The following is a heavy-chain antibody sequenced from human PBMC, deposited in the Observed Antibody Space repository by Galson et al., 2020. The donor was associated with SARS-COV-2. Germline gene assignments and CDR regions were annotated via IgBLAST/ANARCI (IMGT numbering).Heavy chain of an antibody. D-gene: IGHD2-15*01. J-gene: IGHJ4*02. CDR3: ARGVGAAPNFDS. CDR2: IIPIYGSA. V-gene: IGHV1-69*13. Sequence: SVKVSCKTSQASGGSFTSPSLSWVRQAPGQGLEWMGGIIPIYGSANYARKFQGRVTITADESSSSTYMELSGLRSDDTAVYFCARGVGAAPNFDSWGQGTLVTVSS. CDR1: GGSFTSPS.